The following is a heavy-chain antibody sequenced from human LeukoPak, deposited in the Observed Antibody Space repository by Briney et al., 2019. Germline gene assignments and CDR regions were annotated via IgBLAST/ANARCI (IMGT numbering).Heavy chain of an antibody. J-gene: IGHJ4*02. V-gene: IGHV1-69*05. Sequence: SVKLCCKASGCTFSSYAISWVRQAPGQGLEWMGRIIPIFGTANYAQKFQGGGTITTAGSTSTAYMELSSLRSEDTAVYFCAREIWSGYSYYFDYGGQGTLVTVSS. CDR2: IIPIFGTA. CDR1: GCTFSSYA. CDR3: AREIWSGYSYYFDY. D-gene: IGHD3-3*01.